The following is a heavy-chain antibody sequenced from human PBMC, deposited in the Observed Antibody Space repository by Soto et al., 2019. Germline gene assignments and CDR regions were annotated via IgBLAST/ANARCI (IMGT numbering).Heavy chain of an antibody. CDR2: ISAGNGNT. D-gene: IGHD1-7*01. V-gene: IGHV1-3*01. CDR1: GYTFTSYA. Sequence: ASVKVSCKASGYTFTSYAMHWVRQAPGQRLEWMGWISAGNGNTKYSQKFQGRVTITRDASASTAYMELSSLRSEDTAVYYCATKQLELRNYYGMDVWGQGTTVTVSS. CDR3: ATKQLELRNYYGMDV. J-gene: IGHJ6*02.